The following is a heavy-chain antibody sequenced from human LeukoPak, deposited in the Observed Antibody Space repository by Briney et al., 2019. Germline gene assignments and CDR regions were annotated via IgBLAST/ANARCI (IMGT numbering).Heavy chain of an antibody. Sequence: PGGSLRLSCAASGFTFDDYAMHWVRQAPGKGPEWVSGISWNSGSIGYADSVKGRFTISRDNAKNSLYLQMNSLRAEDTALYYCAKDDTLDYWGQGTLVTVSS. CDR1: GFTFDDYA. CDR2: ISWNSGSI. V-gene: IGHV3-9*01. CDR3: AKDDTLDY. J-gene: IGHJ4*02.